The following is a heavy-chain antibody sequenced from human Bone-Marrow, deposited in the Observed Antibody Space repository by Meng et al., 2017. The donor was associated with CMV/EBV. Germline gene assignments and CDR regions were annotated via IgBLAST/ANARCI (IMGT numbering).Heavy chain of an antibody. V-gene: IGHV5-51*01. D-gene: IGHD6-13*01. CDR3: ARQGGISSSWLYYYYYGMDV. J-gene: IGHJ6*02. CDR2: IYPGDSDT. Sequence: KVSCKGSGYSFTSYWIGWVRQMPGKGLEWMGIIYPGDSDTRYSPSFQGQVTISADKSISTAYLQWSSLKASDTAMYYCARQGGISSSWLYYYYYGMDVWGQGTMVTVSS. CDR1: GYSFTSYW.